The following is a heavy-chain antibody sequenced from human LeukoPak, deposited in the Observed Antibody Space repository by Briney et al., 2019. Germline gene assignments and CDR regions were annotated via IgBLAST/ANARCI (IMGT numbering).Heavy chain of an antibody. CDR3: ARAYTFGGVIVAFDY. CDR1: GFTFSSYW. Sequence: GGSLRLSCAASGFTFSSYWMSWVRQAPGKGLEWVANIKQDGSEKYYVDSVKGRFTISRDNAKNSLYLQMNSLRAEDTAVYCCARAYTFGGVIVAFDYWGQGTLVTVSS. D-gene: IGHD3-16*02. V-gene: IGHV3-7*01. J-gene: IGHJ4*02. CDR2: IKQDGSEK.